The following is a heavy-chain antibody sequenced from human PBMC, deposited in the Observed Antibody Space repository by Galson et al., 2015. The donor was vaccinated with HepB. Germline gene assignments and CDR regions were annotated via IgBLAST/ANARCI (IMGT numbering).Heavy chain of an antibody. J-gene: IGHJ3*02. CDR2: ISSSSSYI. V-gene: IGHV3-21*01. D-gene: IGHD3-22*01. CDR1: GFTFSSYS. CDR3: ARGPVGYYDSFLHAFDI. Sequence: SLRLSCAASGFTFSSYSMNWVRQAPGKGLEWVSSISSSSSYIYYADSVKGRFTISRDNAKNSLYLQMNSLRAEDTAVYYCARGPVGYYDSFLHAFDIWGQGTMVTVPS.